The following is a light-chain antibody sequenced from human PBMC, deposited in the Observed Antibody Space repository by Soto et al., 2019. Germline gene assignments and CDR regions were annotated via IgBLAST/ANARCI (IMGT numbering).Light chain of an antibody. CDR3: QQYGSTPIT. V-gene: IGKV3-20*01. CDR1: QSVSRNY. J-gene: IGKJ4*01. CDR2: GAS. Sequence: EIGLTQSPGTLSLSPGGRATLSCRASQSVSRNYVAWYQQKPGQAPRLLIYGASSRASGIPDRFSGSGSGADFTLSITRLEPEDFALYYCQQYGSTPITFGGGTKVDMK.